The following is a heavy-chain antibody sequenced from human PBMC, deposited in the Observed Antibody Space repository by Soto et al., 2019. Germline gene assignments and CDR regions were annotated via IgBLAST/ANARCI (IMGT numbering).Heavy chain of an antibody. J-gene: IGHJ4*02. V-gene: IGHV4-31*03. D-gene: IGHD5-18*01. CDR3: ARDRFRYSYGYFDY. Sequence: QVQLQDSGPGLVKPSQTLSLTCTVSGGSISSGGYYWSWIRQHPGKGLEWIGYIYYSGSTYYNPPLKSRVTISVDTSKNQFSLKLSSVTAADTAVDYCARDRFRYSYGYFDYRGQGTLVTVSS. CDR2: IYYSGST. CDR1: GGSISSGGYY.